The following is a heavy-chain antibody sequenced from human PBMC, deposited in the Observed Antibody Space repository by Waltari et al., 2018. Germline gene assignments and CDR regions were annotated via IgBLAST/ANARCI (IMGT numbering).Heavy chain of an antibody. CDR2: ISYDGSNK. J-gene: IGHJ6*03. D-gene: IGHD4-4*01. Sequence: QVQLVESGGGVVQPGRSLRLSCAASGFTFSSYAMHWVRQAPGKGLEWVAVISYDGSNKYYADSVKGRFTISRDNSRNTLYLQMNSLRAEDTAVYYCARAGDYSNYYDYYYYMDVWGKGTTVTVSS. CDR1: GFTFSSYA. CDR3: ARAGDYSNYYDYYYYMDV. V-gene: IGHV3-30*01.